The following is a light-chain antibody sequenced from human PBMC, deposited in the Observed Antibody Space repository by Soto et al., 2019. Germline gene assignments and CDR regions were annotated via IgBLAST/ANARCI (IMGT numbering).Light chain of an antibody. V-gene: IGLV2-11*01. CDR2: DVD. CDR1: SSDIGGYNY. CDR3: CSFAARGTFV. Sequence: QSALTQPRSVSGSPGQSVTISCTGTSSDIGGYNYVSWYQQHPGEAPRLLIYDVDKWPSGVPDRFSGSKSDNTASLTISGLQAEDEADYYCCSFAARGTFVFGTGTKLTVL. J-gene: IGLJ1*01.